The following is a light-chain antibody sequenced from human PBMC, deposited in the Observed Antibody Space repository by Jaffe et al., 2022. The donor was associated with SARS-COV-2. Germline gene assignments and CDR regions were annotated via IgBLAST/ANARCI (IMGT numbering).Light chain of an antibody. CDR1: ESISTN. V-gene: IGKV3-15*01. J-gene: IGKJ1*01. CDR2: GAS. Sequence: EIVMTQSPATLSVSPGERATLSCWASESISTNLAWYQQKPGQAPRLLIHGASNRATGIPARFSGSGSGTDFTLSISSLQAEDFAVYYCQQYSNWPPTTFGQGTKVEIK. CDR3: QQYSNWPPTT.